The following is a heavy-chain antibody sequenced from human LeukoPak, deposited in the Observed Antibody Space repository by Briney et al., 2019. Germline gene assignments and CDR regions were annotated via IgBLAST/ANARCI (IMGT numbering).Heavy chain of an antibody. CDR3: AKSDIVGATTVFDY. CDR1: RFTFRNYG. J-gene: IGHJ4*02. Sequence: GGSLRLSCSASRFTFRNYGMHWVRQVPGKGLEWLGVVTYDGSKAFYADSVKGRLTISRDNSKNTLYLQMNTLRVEDRAVYFCAKSDIVGATTVFDYWGQGTLVTVSS. V-gene: IGHV3-30*18. D-gene: IGHD1-26*01. CDR2: VTYDGSKA.